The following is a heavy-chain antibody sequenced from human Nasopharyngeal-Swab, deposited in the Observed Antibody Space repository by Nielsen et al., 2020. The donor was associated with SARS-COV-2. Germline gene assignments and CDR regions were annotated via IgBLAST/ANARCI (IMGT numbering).Heavy chain of an antibody. CDR3: ATTPRRFLEWFLFDY. D-gene: IGHD3-3*01. J-gene: IGHJ4*02. CDR1: GFTFSDYY. Sequence: GGSLRLSCAASGFTFSDYYMAWIRQAPGKGLEWVSYISTSGSTTDSADSVKGRFTISRDNSKNTLYLQMNSLRAEDTAVYYCATTPRRFLEWFLFDYWGQGTLVTVSS. CDR2: ISTSGSTT. V-gene: IGHV3-11*04.